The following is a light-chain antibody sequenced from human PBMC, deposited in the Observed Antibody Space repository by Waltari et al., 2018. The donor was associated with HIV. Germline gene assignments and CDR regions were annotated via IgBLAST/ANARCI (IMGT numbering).Light chain of an antibody. J-gene: IGLJ1*01. V-gene: IGLV2-23*01. CDR3: CPYAGSL. CDR1: SSDVGSYNL. Sequence: QSALTQPASVSGSPGQSITISCTGTSSDVGSYNLVSWYQQYPGKAPKLMIYEGSKRALGVSNDFSGSKSGNQASLTISWLQAEDEADYYCCPYAGSLFRTGTTVTVL. CDR2: EGS.